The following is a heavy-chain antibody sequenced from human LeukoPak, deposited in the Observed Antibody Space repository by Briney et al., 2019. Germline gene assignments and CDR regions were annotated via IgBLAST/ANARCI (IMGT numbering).Heavy chain of an antibody. D-gene: IGHD2-21*01. J-gene: IGHJ4*02. Sequence: SETLSLTCTVSGGSISSGSYYWSWIRQPAGKGLEWIGRIYTSGSTNYNPSLKSRVTISVDTSKNQFSLKLSSVTAADTAVYYCARETSLGGGELDYWGQGTLVTVSS. CDR2: IYTSGST. V-gene: IGHV4-61*02. CDR3: ARETSLGGGELDY. CDR1: GGSISSGSYY.